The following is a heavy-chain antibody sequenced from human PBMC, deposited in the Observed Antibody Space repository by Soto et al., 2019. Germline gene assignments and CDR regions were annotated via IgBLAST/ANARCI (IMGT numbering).Heavy chain of an antibody. CDR3: TSNAAAKVGTLSY. V-gene: IGHV3-15*01. J-gene: IGHJ4*02. CDR2: IDGGKT. D-gene: IGHD1-26*01. Sequence: GGSLRLSCAASGFTLNNARMSWFRQATGKGLGWVGRIDGGKTDFAAPVEGRFTFSREDSRNTLFLQMNRLKTADTGVYYCTSNAAAKVGTLSYWGQGTLVTVSS. CDR1: GFTLNNAR.